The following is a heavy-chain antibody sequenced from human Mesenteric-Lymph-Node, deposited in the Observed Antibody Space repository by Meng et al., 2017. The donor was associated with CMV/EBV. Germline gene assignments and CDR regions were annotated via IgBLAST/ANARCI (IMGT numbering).Heavy chain of an antibody. Sequence: FGVVWVRQAPGQGLEWMGWINPYNGNRKYAQKLQGRVTMTTDTSTSTAYMEVYSLRSEDTAIYYCARGGTDYSGSGKSFNSLHWFDSWGQGTLVTVSS. CDR2: INPYNGNR. CDR1: FG. V-gene: IGHV1-18*01. D-gene: IGHD3-10*01. CDR3: ARGGTDYSGSGKSFNSLHWFDS. J-gene: IGHJ5*01.